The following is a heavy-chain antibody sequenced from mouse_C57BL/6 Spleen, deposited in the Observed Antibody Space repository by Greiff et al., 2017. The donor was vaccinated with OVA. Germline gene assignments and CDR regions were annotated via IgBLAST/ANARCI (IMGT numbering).Heavy chain of an antibody. CDR2: ISSGSSTI. CDR1: GFTFSDYG. J-gene: IGHJ4*01. V-gene: IGHV5-17*01. Sequence: EVKLLESGGGLVKPGGSLKLSCAASGFTFSDYGMHWVRQAPEKGLEWVAYISSGSSTIYYADTVKGRFTISRDNAKNTLFLQMTSLRSEDTAMYYCARGGLRRGIYAMDYWGQGTSVTVSS. D-gene: IGHD2-4*01. CDR3: ARGGLRRGIYAMDY.